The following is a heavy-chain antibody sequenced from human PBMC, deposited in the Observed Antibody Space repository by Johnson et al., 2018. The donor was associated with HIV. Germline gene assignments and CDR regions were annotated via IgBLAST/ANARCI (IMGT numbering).Heavy chain of an antibody. CDR1: GFTFSSYP. D-gene: IGHD3-10*01. CDR2: ISSNGIGT. V-gene: IGHV3-64*01. J-gene: IGHJ3*02. Sequence: VQLVESGGGPVQSGGSLRLSCAASGFTFSSYPMHWVRQAPGKGLEYVSAISSNGIGTYYANSVDGRFTISRDNDKNTLYLEMGSLRVEDMAVYYCARSRGPMRKDAFDIWGQGTKVTVSS. CDR3: ARSRGPMRKDAFDI.